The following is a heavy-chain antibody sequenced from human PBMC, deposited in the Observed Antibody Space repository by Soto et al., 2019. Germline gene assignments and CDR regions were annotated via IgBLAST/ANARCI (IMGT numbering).Heavy chain of an antibody. CDR1: GYSFTSYW. CDR2: IDPSDSYT. J-gene: IGHJ6*02. V-gene: IGHV5-10-1*01. CDR3: ARRSSSGWPPHYYYGMEV. Sequence: GESLKISCKGSGYSFTSYWISWVRQMPGKGLEWMGRIDPSDSYTNYSPSFQGHVTISADKSISTAYLQWSSLKASDTAMYYCARRSSSGWPPHYYYGMEVWGQGTTVTVSS. D-gene: IGHD6-19*01.